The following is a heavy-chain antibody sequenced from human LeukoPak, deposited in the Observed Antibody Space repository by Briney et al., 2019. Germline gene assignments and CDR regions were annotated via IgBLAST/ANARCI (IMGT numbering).Heavy chain of an antibody. D-gene: IGHD5-12*01. Sequence: GGSLRLSCAASGFTFRDYAMSWVRQAPGKGLEWVSNILNSGHTTNYADSVKGRFAVSRDNSKNTLYLQMDNLRGDDTAVYYCTKDGLRGYDYDYWGQGTLVTVSS. J-gene: IGHJ4*02. CDR1: GFTFRDYA. CDR3: TKDGLRGYDYDY. CDR2: ILNSGHTT. V-gene: IGHV3-23*01.